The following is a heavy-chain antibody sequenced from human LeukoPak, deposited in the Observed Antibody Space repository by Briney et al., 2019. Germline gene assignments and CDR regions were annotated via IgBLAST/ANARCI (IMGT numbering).Heavy chain of an antibody. Sequence: PGGSLRLSCAASGFTFSSYGMHWVRQTPGKGLEWVTFLPYDGSYTSYADSVKGRFTISRDNAKNSLYLQMNSLRAEDTAVYYCAELGITMIGGVWGKGTTVTISS. CDR1: GFTFSSYG. CDR3: AELGITMIGGV. V-gene: IGHV3-30*02. D-gene: IGHD3-10*02. J-gene: IGHJ6*04. CDR2: LPYDGSYT.